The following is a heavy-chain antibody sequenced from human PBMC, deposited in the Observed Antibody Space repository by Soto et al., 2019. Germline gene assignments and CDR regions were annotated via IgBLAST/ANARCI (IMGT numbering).Heavy chain of an antibody. CDR3: ARTQGAILTSYYAMDV. V-gene: IGHV3-11*06. Sequence: QVQLVESGGGLVKPGGSLRLSCVASGFTFSDYYMNWIRQAPGKGLEWLSYISTGSSSTIYVESVKGRFTISRDNAKNSLYLQMNSLRAEDTAVYYCARTQGAILTSYYAMDVWGQGTTVTVSS. J-gene: IGHJ6*01. CDR2: ISTGSSST. D-gene: IGHD2-2*02. CDR1: GFTFSDYY.